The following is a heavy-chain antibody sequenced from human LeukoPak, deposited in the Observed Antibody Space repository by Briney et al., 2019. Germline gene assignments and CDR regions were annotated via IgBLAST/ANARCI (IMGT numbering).Heavy chain of an antibody. J-gene: IGHJ5*02. D-gene: IGHD1-1*01. CDR1: GFTFSSFEM. V-gene: IGHV4-4*02. Sequence: GSLRLSCAASGFTFSSFEMNWVRQPPGKGLEWIGEMYHSGTTNYNPSLKSRVTISVDKSKNQFSLKLSSVTAADTAVYYCARRLLERLFDPWGQGTLVTVSS. CDR2: MYHSGTT. CDR3: ARRLLERLFDP.